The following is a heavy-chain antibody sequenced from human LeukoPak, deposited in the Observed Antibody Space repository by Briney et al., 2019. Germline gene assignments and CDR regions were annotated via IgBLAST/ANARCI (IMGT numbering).Heavy chain of an antibody. CDR2: IYYSGST. CDR3: AREKWQQQELMGPLNAFDI. CDR1: GGSISSYY. Sequence: SETLSLTCTVSGGSISSYYWSWIRQPPGKGLEWIGYIYYSGSTYYNPSLKSRVTISVDTSKNQFSLKLSSVTAADTAVYYCAREKWQQQELMGPLNAFDIWGQGTMVTVSS. D-gene: IGHD6-13*01. J-gene: IGHJ3*02. V-gene: IGHV4-59*01.